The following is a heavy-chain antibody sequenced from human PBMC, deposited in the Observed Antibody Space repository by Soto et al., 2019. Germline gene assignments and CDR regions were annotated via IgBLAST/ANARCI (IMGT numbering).Heavy chain of an antibody. CDR3: ARDRGRGCNNHICVNDFDY. CDR2: IHYTGST. D-gene: IGHD2-8*01. CDR1: GGSISAYY. V-gene: IGHV4-59*01. J-gene: IGHJ4*02. Sequence: SETLSLTCTVSGGSISAYYWSWIRQPPGKGLEWIGYIHYTGSTNYNPSLKSRVAISVDTSKNQFSLKLTSVTAADTAVYYCARDRGRGCNNHICVNDFDYWGQGALVTVYS.